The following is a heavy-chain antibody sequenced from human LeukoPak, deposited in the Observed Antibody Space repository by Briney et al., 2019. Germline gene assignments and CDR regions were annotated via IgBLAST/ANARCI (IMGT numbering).Heavy chain of an antibody. CDR1: GYSFTSYW. D-gene: IGHD5-24*01. CDR2: IFPADSDT. J-gene: IGHJ4*02. V-gene: IGHV5-51*01. CDR3: ARRKGDGYNSPFDY. Sequence: GESLKISCKGSGYSFTSYWINWVRQMPGKGLEWMGNIFPADSDTRYSPSFQGQVTISADKSIATAYLQWSSLKASDTAMYYCARRKGDGYNSPFDYWGQGTLVTVSS.